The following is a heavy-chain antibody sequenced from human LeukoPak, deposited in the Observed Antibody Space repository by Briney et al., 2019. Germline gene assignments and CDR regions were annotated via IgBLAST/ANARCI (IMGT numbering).Heavy chain of an antibody. CDR2: ISGSGGST. V-gene: IGHV3-23*01. J-gene: IGHJ4*02. CDR1: GFTFSSYA. Sequence: GGSLRLSCAASGFTFSSYAMSWVRQAPGKGLEWVSAISGSGGSTYYADSVKGRSTISRDNSKNTLYLQMNSLRAEDTAVYYCAKDLRFLEWLLPRNLDFGYWGQGTLVTVSS. CDR3: AKDLRFLEWLLPRNLDFGY. D-gene: IGHD3-3*01.